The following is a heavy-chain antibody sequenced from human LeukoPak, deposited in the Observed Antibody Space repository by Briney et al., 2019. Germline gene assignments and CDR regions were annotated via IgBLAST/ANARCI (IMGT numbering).Heavy chain of an antibody. Sequence: GGSLRLSCAASGFTFNEYAIHWVRQAPGKGLEWVAVVSSDGINKYYADSVKGRFTISRDNSKNTLYLQMNSLRPEDTAVYYSAREKDYGDYIDFWGQGTLVTVSS. J-gene: IGHJ4*02. CDR2: VSSDGINK. V-gene: IGHV3-30-3*01. CDR1: GFTFNEYA. CDR3: AREKDYGDYIDF. D-gene: IGHD4-17*01.